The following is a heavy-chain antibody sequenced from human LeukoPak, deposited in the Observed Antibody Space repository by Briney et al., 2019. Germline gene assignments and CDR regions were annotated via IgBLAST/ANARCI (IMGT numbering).Heavy chain of an antibody. CDR2: IIPIFGIA. J-gene: IGHJ5*02. V-gene: IGHV1-69*04. CDR1: GGTFSSYA. Sequence: SVKVSCKASGGTFSSYAVSWVRQAPGQGVEWMGRIIPIFGIANYAQKFKGRVTITADKSTSTAYMELSSLRSEDTAVYYCARAHTVTIYSGFDPWGQGTLVTVSS. CDR3: ARAHTVTIYSGFDP. D-gene: IGHD4-17*01.